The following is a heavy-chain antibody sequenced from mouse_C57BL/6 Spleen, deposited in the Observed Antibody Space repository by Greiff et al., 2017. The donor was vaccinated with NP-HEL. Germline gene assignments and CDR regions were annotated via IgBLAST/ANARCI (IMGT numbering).Heavy chain of an antibody. D-gene: IGHD2-3*01. CDR2: ISSGSSTI. V-gene: IGHV5-17*01. J-gene: IGHJ4*01. CDR1: GFTFSDYG. CDR3: ASDGYYGGAMDY. Sequence: EVQLVESGGGLVKPGGSLKLSCAASGFTFSDYGMHWVRQAPEKGLEWVAYISSGSSTIYYADTVKGRFTISRDNAKNNLFLQMTSLRSEDTAMYYCASDGYYGGAMDYWGQGTSVTVSS.